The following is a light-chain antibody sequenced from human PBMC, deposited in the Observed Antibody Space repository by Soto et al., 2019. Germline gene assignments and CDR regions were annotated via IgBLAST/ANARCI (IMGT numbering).Light chain of an antibody. J-gene: IGKJ1*01. V-gene: IGKV1-5*03. Sequence: DIQMTQSPSTLSASLGDRVTITCRASQSISNWLAWYQQKTGKAPKLLIYKAYNLESGVPSRFSGSGSGTEFTLTISSLQPYDFATYYCQQYNSSFGQGTKVDIK. CDR2: KAY. CDR3: QQYNSS. CDR1: QSISNW.